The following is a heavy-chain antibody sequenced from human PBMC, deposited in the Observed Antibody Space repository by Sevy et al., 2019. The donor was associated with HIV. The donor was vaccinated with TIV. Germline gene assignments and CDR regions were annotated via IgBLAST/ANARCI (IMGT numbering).Heavy chain of an antibody. D-gene: IGHD6-6*01. V-gene: IGHV3-48*01. CDR3: ARGLGALPGYYYAMDV. CDR1: GFIFSSYS. Sequence: GGSLRLSCAPSGFIFSSYSMNWVRQAPGKGLEWISYISDSSSPRYYADSVKGRFTISRDNAKNSLYLQMNSLTAEDTAVYYCARGLGALPGYYYAMDVWGQGTTVTVSS. J-gene: IGHJ6*02. CDR2: ISDSSSPR.